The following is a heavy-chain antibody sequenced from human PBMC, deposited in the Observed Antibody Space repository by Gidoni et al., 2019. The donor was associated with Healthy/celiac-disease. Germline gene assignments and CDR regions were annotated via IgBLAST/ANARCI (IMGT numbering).Heavy chain of an antibody. D-gene: IGHD2-15*01. CDR3: ARDPSVCVAAICDY. V-gene: IGHV3-11*01. J-gene: IGHJ4*02. CDR1: GFTFSDYY. Sequence: QVQLVESGGGLVTPGGSLRLSCAAYGFTFSDYYMSWIRQAPGKGLGWVSYSSSSASTIYYADSLKVRFTISRDNAKNSLYRQMNSLRAEDTAVYYCARDPSVCVAAICDYWGQGTLVTVSS. CDR2: SSSSASTI.